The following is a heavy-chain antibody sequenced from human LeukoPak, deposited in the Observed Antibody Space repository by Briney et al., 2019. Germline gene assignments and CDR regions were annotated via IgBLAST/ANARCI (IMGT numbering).Heavy chain of an antibody. D-gene: IGHD6-13*01. CDR3: ARASGVSAAGSPYYLDY. CDR2: ISPYSGNT. V-gene: IGHV1-18*01. J-gene: IGHJ4*02. Sequence: ASVKVSCKASGYTFPSYGITWVRQAPGQGLECMGWISPYSGNTDYAQKFQGRVTMTTDTSTTTAYMELRSLRSDDTAVYYCARASGVSAAGSPYYLDYWGQGTLVTVSS. CDR1: GYTFPSYG.